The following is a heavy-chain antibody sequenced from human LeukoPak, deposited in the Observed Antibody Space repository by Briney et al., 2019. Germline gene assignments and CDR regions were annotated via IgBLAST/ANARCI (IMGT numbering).Heavy chain of an antibody. CDR1: GDTCTSYC. V-gene: IGHV1-18*01. Sequence: GASVKVSCKASGDTCTSYCISCVRQAPGQGLEWMVWIIAYNGNTNYAQKLQGRVTMTTDTSTSTAYMELRSLRSDDKAVYYCARDIQLWVPSHEGSGYYGMDVWGQGTTVTVSS. CDR3: ARDIQLWVPSHEGSGYYGMDV. J-gene: IGHJ6*02. D-gene: IGHD5-18*01. CDR2: IIAYNGNT.